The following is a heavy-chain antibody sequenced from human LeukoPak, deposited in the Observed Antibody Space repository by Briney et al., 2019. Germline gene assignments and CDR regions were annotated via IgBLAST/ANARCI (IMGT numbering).Heavy chain of an antibody. CDR1: GYTFTSYD. J-gene: IGHJ4*02. D-gene: IGHD2-2*01. V-gene: IGHV1-8*01. Sequence: ASVKVSCKASGYTFTSYDINWVRQATGQGLEWMGWMNPNSGNTGYAQKFQGRVTITADTSTDTAYMELSSLRSEDTAVYYCATTALALPAASDYWGQGTPVTVSS. CDR2: MNPNSGNT. CDR3: ATTALALPAASDY.